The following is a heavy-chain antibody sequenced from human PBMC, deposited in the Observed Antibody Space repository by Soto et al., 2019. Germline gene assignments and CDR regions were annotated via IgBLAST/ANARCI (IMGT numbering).Heavy chain of an antibody. CDR2: ISGSGGST. V-gene: IGHV3-23*01. D-gene: IGHD6-13*01. J-gene: IGHJ4*02. Sequence: GGSLRLSCAASGFTFSSYAMSWVRQAPGKGLEWVSAISGSGGSTYYADSVKGRFTISRDNSKNTLYLQMNSLRAEDTAVYYCANQGIAAAGRTLDYWGQGALVTVSS. CDR1: GFTFSSYA. CDR3: ANQGIAAAGRTLDY.